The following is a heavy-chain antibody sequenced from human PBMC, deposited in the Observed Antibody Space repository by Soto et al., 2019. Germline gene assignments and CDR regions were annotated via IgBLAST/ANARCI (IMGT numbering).Heavy chain of an antibody. CDR3: ARIFNDFWSGWGNVDP. CDR1: GFSLSNARMG. D-gene: IGHD3-3*01. J-gene: IGHJ5*02. Sequence: GSGPTLVNPTETLTLTCTVSGFSLSNARMGVSWIRQPPGKALEWLAHIFSNDEKSYSTSLKSRLTISKDTSKSQVVLTMTNMDPVDTATYYCARIFNDFWSGWGNVDPWGQGTLVTVSS. V-gene: IGHV2-26*01. CDR2: IFSNDEK.